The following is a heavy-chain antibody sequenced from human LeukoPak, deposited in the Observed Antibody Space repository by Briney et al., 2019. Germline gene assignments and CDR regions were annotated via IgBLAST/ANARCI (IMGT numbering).Heavy chain of an antibody. V-gene: IGHV3-23*01. CDR2: ISGSGGRI. D-gene: IGHD2-15*01. J-gene: IGHJ6*02. Sequence: GGSLRLSCAASGFTFSSYAMSWVRQAPGKGLEGVSAISGSGGRINYADSVKGRFTISRDKSKNTLYLQMNSLRAEDTAVYYCAKEMPVVVHRYGMDVWGQGTTVTVSS. CDR3: AKEMPVVVHRYGMDV. CDR1: GFTFSSYA.